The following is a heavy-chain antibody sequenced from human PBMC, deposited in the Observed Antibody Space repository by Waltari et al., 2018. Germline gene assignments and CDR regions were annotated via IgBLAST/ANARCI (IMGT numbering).Heavy chain of an antibody. CDR3: AREIDRGPGRWFDP. V-gene: IGHV4-4*07. CDR1: GGSISGYY. Sequence: QVQLQESGPGPVKPSETLSLTCTVSGGSISGYYWNWIRQPAGKGLEWIGRVYTSGSTNYNPSLKSRVTMSVDTSKNQFSLKLSSVTAADTAVYFCAREIDRGPGRWFDPWGQGTLVTVSS. CDR2: VYTSGST. J-gene: IGHJ5*02. D-gene: IGHD1-26*01.